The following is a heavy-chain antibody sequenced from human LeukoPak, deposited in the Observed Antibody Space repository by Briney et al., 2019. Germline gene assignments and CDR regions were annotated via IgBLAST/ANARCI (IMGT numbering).Heavy chain of an antibody. CDR1: GFTFSDYY. CDR3: ARDLNRYSGTYYGSFDI. D-gene: IGHD1-26*01. J-gene: IGHJ3*02. V-gene: IGHV3-11*06. Sequence: GGSLRLSCAASGFTFSDYYMSWIRQAPGKGLEWVSYISSSSSYTNYADSVKGRFTISRDNAKNSLYLQMNSLRGEDTAVYYCARDLNRYSGTYYGSFDIWGPGTMVTVSS. CDR2: ISSSSSYT.